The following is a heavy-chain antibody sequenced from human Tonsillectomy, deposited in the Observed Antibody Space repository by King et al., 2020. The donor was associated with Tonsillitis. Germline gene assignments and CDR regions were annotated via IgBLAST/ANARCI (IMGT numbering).Heavy chain of an antibody. V-gene: IGHV3-23*04. CDR2: IRGSGGST. CDR1: GFTFSSYA. D-gene: IGHD3-9*01. CDR3: AKTGVLRYFDWLLDYFDY. Sequence: VQLVESGGGLVQPGGSLRLSCAASGFTFSSYAMSWVRQAPGKGLEWVSAIRGSGGSTYYADSVKGRFTISRDNSKNTLYLQMNSLRAEDTAVYYCAKTGVLRYFDWLLDYFDYWGQGTLVTVSS. J-gene: IGHJ4*02.